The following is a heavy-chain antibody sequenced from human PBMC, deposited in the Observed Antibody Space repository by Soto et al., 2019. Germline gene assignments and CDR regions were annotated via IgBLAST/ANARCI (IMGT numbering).Heavy chain of an antibody. V-gene: IGHV4-31*03. Sequence: QVQLQESGPGLVKPSQTLSLTCTVSGGSISSGGYYWSWIRQHPGKGLEWIGYIYYSGSTYYNPSLKSRVTISVDTSKNQFSLKLSSVTAADTAVYYCAREPPFASGRMVTALFDYWGQGTLVTVSS. CDR1: GGSISSGGYY. J-gene: IGHJ4*02. CDR3: AREPPFASGRMVTALFDY. D-gene: IGHD2-21*02. CDR2: IYYSGST.